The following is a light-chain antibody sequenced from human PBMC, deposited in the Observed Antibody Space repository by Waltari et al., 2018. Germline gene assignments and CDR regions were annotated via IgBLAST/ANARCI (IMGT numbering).Light chain of an antibody. CDR1: SGHSSNI. J-gene: IGLJ3*02. Sequence: QLVLTQSPSASASLGASVKLTCPLSSGHSSNIIAWHQQQPEKGPRYLMKVNSDGSHTKGDGIPDRFSGSSSGAERYLTISSVQSEDEADYYCQTGGHGTWVFGGGTKLTVL. CDR2: VNSDGSH. CDR3: QTGGHGTWV. V-gene: IGLV4-69*01.